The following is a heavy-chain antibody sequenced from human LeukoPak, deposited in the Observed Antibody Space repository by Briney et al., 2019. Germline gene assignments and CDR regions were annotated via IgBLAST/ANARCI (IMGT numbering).Heavy chain of an antibody. J-gene: IGHJ6*02. CDR2: ISGSGGST. V-gene: IGHV3-23*01. CDR1: GFTFSTYA. D-gene: IGHD3-3*01. CDR3: AKCDGDFGYSYFGMDV. Sequence: GGSLRLSCAASGFTFSTYALSWVRQAPGKGLEWVSAISGSGGSTYYADSVKGRFTISRDNSKNTLYLQMNSLRAEDTAVYYCAKCDGDFGYSYFGMDVWGQGTTVTVSS.